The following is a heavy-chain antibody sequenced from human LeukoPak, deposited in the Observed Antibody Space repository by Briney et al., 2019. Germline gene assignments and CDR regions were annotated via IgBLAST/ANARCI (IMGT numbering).Heavy chain of an antibody. Sequence: GGSLRLSCAASGFTFSQYYMSWVRQAPGKGLEWVANIKQDGSEKYYVDSVKGRFTISRDNAKKSLYLQVSSLRAEDTAVYYCARVGGDSSSWQFAYWGQGTLVTVSS. J-gene: IGHJ4*02. CDR3: ARVGGDSSSWQFAY. CDR2: IKQDGSEK. CDR1: GFTFSQYY. D-gene: IGHD6-13*01. V-gene: IGHV3-7*01.